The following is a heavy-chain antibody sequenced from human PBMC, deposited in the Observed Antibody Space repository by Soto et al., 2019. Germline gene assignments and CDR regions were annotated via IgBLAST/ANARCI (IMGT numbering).Heavy chain of an antibody. CDR3: ARTFYEYYYMDV. J-gene: IGHJ6*03. V-gene: IGHV4-59*01. CDR1: GGSISSYY. CDR2: IYYSGST. Sequence: SETLSLTCTVSGGSISSYYWSWIRQPPGKGLEWIGYIYYSGSTNYNPSLKSRVTISVDTSKNQFSLKLSSVTAADTAVYYCARTFYEYYYMDVWGKGTTVTVSS.